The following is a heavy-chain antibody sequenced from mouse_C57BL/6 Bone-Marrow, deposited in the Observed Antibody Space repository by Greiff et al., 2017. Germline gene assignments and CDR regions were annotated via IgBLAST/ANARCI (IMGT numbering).Heavy chain of an antibody. CDR2: IRSNSSNYAT. Sequence: GGGLVQPKGSLKLSCAASGFTFNTYAMHWVRQAPGKGLEWVARIRSNSSNYATYYADSVKDRFTISRDDSQSMLYLQMNNLKTEDTAMYYCVRGYYGSSPSWFAYWGQGTLVTVSA. V-gene: IGHV10-3*01. D-gene: IGHD1-1*01. J-gene: IGHJ3*01. CDR1: GFTFNTYA. CDR3: VRGYYGSSPSWFAY.